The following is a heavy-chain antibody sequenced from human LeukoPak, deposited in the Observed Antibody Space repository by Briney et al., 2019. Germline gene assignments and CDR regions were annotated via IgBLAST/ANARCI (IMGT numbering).Heavy chain of an antibody. CDR1: GFTFSSYT. D-gene: IGHD3-10*01. J-gene: IGHJ4*02. V-gene: IGHV3-48*02. Sequence: GGSLRLSCAASGFTFSSYTMNWVRQAPGKGLEWVSYISTSGSTISYADSVKGRFAISRDNAKNSLYLQMNSLRDEDTAVYYCARDLSPVVRASPMGYWGQGTPVTVSS. CDR3: ARDLSPVVRASPMGY. CDR2: ISTSGSTI.